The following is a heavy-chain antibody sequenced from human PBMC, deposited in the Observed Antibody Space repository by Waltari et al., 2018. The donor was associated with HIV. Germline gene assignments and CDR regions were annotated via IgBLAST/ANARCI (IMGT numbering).Heavy chain of an antibody. CDR1: GFTFSSYW. CDR3: ARGYSSSSPRWFDY. J-gene: IGHJ4*02. D-gene: IGHD6-6*01. V-gene: IGHV3-7*04. Sequence: AASGFTFSSYWMSWVRQAPGKGLEWVANIKQDGSEKYYVDSVKGRFTISRDNAKNSLYLQMNSLRAEDTAVYYCARGYSSSSPRWFDYWGQGTLVTVSS. CDR2: IKQDGSEK.